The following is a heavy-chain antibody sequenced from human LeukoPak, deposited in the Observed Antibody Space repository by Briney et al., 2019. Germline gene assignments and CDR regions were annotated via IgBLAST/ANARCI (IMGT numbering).Heavy chain of an antibody. CDR2: ISGSDGHI. V-gene: IGHV3-23*01. CDR1: GFTFSNYA. D-gene: IGHD3-22*01. Sequence: GGSLRLSCAASGFTFSNYAMSWVCQAPGKGLEWVSIISGSDGHIYYADSVKGRFTISRDNSMNTLYLQMNSLRVEDTAVYFCAIDPIDSSAFWGQGTLVTVSS. CDR3: AIDPIDSSAF. J-gene: IGHJ4*02.